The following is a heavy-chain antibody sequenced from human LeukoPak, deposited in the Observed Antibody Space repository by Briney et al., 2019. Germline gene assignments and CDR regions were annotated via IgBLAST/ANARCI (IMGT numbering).Heavy chain of an antibody. CDR3: ARGSHYYGSGSYYPFDY. J-gene: IGHJ4*02. V-gene: IGHV4-61*02. Sequence: PSETLSLTCTVSGGSISSGSYYWSWIRQPAGKGLEWIGRICTSGSTNYNPSLKSRVTISVDTSKNQFSLKLSSVTAADTAVYYCARGSHYYGSGSYYPFDYWGQGTLVTVSS. D-gene: IGHD3-10*01. CDR2: ICTSGST. CDR1: GGSISSGSYY.